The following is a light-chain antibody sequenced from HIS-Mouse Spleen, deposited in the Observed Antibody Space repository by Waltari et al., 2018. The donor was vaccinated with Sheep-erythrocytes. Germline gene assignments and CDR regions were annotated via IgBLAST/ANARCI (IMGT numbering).Light chain of an antibody. CDR1: SSNIGSNS. CDR2: RNN. Sequence: QSVLTQPPSASGTPGQRVPISCSGSSSNIGSNSVYWYQQLPGTAPKLLIYRNNQRPSGVPDRFSGSKSGTSASLAISGLRSEDEADYYCAAWDDSLSGNWVFGGGTKLTVL. J-gene: IGLJ3*02. V-gene: IGLV1-47*01. CDR3: AAWDDSLSGNWV.